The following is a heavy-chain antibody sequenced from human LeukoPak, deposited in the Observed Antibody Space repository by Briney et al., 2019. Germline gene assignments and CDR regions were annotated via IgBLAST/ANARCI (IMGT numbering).Heavy chain of an antibody. V-gene: IGHV6-1*01. J-gene: IGHJ4*02. Sequence: SQTLSLTCAISGDSVSRKTAAWNWFRQSPSRGLERLGRTYYRSKWYNDYAVSVKSRITINPDTSKNQFSLQLNSVTPEDTAVYYCARGGEVGATEFDNWGQGTLATVSA. CDR1: GDSVSRKTAA. CDR3: ARGGEVGATEFDN. D-gene: IGHD1-26*01. CDR2: TYYRSKWYN.